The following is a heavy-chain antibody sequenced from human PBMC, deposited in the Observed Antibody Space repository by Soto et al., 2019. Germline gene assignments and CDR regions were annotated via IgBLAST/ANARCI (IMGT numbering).Heavy chain of an antibody. D-gene: IGHD5-12*01. J-gene: IGHJ6*02. V-gene: IGHV3-53*01. CDR1: GFSVSSNY. Sequence: PGGSLSLSCAASGFSVSSNYMSWVRQAPGEGLEWVAIIYINGSTDYADSVQGRFSVSRDIYKNTLFLQMNNLRAEDTAVYFCSGDPSGYDEGDWYHGVDVWGQGTTVTVSS. CDR3: SGDPSGYDEGDWYHGVDV. CDR2: IYINGST.